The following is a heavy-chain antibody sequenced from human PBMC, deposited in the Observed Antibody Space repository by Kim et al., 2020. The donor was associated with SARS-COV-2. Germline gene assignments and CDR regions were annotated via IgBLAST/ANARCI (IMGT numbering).Heavy chain of an antibody. D-gene: IGHD3-22*01. Sequence: LSLTCAASGFTFDDYTMHWVRQVPGKGLEWVSLITWDGDTTYHADSVKGRFTISRDNSKNSLYLQMNSLRTEDTALYYCAKGGVVTTGSFDYWGQGTLVTVSS. V-gene: IGHV3-43*01. J-gene: IGHJ4*02. CDR1: GFTFDDYT. CDR2: ITWDGDTT. CDR3: AKGGVVTTGSFDY.